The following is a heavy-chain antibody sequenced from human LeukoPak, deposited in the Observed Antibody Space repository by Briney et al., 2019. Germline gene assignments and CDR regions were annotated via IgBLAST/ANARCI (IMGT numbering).Heavy chain of an antibody. D-gene: IGHD6-19*01. CDR1: GFFFSSYW. J-gene: IGHJ6*02. CDR2: IKEDGSEK. V-gene: IGHV3-7*01. Sequence: GGSLRLSCAASGFFFSSYWMSWVRQAPGKGLEWVAYIKEDGSEKYYVGSVKGRFTISRDNAKNSLFLQMNSLRADDTAVYYCARDGVAVAGTLYGMDVWGQGTTVTVSS. CDR3: ARDGVAVAGTLYGMDV.